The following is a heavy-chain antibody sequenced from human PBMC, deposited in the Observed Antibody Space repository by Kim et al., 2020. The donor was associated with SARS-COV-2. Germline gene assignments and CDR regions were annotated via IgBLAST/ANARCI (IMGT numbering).Heavy chain of an antibody. J-gene: IGHJ6*02. D-gene: IGHD2-21*02. CDR3: ANHRLAYCGGDCPSYGMDV. CDR1: GFTFSSYS. CDR2: ISSSSSYI. V-gene: IGHV3-21*01. Sequence: GGSLRLSCAASGFTFSSYSMNWVRQAPGKGLEWVSSISSSSSYIYYADSVKGQFTISRDNAKNSLYLQMNSLRAEDTAVYYCANHRLAYCGGDCPSYGMDVWGQGTTVTVSS.